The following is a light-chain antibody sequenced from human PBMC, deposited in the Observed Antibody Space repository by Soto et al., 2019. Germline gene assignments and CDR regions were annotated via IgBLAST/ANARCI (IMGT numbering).Light chain of an antibody. CDR1: QSVSSN. V-gene: IGKV3-15*01. J-gene: IGKJ3*01. Sequence: EIVMTQSPATLSVSPGETATLSCRASQSVSSNLAWYQQKPGQAPRLLIYGASTRATGIPARFSGSGSGTEFTLTFSSLQSEDFAVYYCQQYNNWPPLAFGPGTKVDIQ. CDR2: GAS. CDR3: QQYNNWPPLA.